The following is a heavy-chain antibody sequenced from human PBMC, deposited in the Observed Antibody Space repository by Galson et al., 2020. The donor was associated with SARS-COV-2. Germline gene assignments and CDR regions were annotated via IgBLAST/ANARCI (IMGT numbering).Heavy chain of an antibody. CDR2: NYWNDDK. CDR3: AHVSTYYSDGRGYRIFDY. Sequence: SGPTLVTPTQTLTLTRTFNGFSLSTSGEAVGWIRQTPAKALEWLAINYWNDDKRYSPSLNTRLTVSKDTSIKQVVLKMTNMDPVDTATYCCAHVSTYYSDGRGYRIFDYWGQGTLVTVSS. J-gene: IGHJ4*02. CDR1: GFSLSTSGEA. D-gene: IGHD3-22*01. V-gene: IGHV2-5*01.